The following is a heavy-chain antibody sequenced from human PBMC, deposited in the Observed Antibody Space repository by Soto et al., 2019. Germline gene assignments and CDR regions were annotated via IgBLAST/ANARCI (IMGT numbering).Heavy chain of an antibody. CDR3: ARDPWAADY. CDR1: GFTFSRYA. Sequence: GGSLRLSCTASGFTFSRYAMSWVRQAPGKGLEWVSVIYSGGSTFYADSVRGRFTISRDNSKNTVNLQMNSLRAEDTAVYYCARDPWAADYWGQGTLVTVSS. CDR2: IYSGGST. V-gene: IGHV3-66*01. D-gene: IGHD3-16*01. J-gene: IGHJ4*02.